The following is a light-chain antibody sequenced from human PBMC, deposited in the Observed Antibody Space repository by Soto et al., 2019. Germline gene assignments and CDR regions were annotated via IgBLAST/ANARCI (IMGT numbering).Light chain of an antibody. V-gene: IGKV3-11*01. CDR2: DAS. Sequence: EIVLTQSPATLSLSPGEIATLSCRASQSISSYLAWYQQRRGQAPRLLIYDASNKATGIPARFSGRGSGTDFTLTISSLEPEDFATYYCQQRSNWPPYTFGQGTKLEIK. CDR3: QQRSNWPPYT. CDR1: QSISSY. J-gene: IGKJ2*01.